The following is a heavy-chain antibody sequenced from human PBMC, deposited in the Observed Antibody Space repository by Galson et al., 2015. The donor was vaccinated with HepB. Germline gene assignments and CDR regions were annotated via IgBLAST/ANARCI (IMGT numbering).Heavy chain of an antibody. D-gene: IGHD2-21*01. CDR1: GFTFDDYA. Sequence: SLRLSCAASGFTFDDYAMHWVRQAPGKGLEWVSGISWNSGSIGYADSVKGRFTISRDNAKNSLYLQMNSLRAEDTALYYCAKTSYVSYAHYYYYMDVWGKGTTVTVSS. CDR2: ISWNSGSI. CDR3: AKTSYVSYAHYYYYMDV. V-gene: IGHV3-9*01. J-gene: IGHJ6*03.